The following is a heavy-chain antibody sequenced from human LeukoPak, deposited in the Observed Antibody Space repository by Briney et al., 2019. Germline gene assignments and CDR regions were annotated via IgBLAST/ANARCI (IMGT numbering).Heavy chain of an antibody. CDR2: IFGSGGST. Sequence: GGSLRLSCAASGFTFSSYSMNWVRQAPGKGLEWVSGIFGSGGSTHYADSVKGRFTISRDNSKNTVYLQMNSLRAEDTAVYYCAKTTTGYSSGRFPGWPVDYWGQGTLVTVSS. CDR3: AKTTTGYSSGRFPGWPVDY. V-gene: IGHV3-23*01. D-gene: IGHD6-19*01. CDR1: GFTFSSYS. J-gene: IGHJ4*02.